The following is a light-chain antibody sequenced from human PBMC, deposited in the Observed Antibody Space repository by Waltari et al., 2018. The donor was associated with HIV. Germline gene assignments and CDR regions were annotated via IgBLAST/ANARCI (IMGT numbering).Light chain of an antibody. J-gene: IGLJ2*01. Sequence: QSALTQPASVAGSPGQSITISCTGTSSDIGGYDYVSWYQQHPGKAPKLMIFDVNKRPSGGPARFSVSKSGHTGSLSISGRQAADEADYYCCSYAGSYTGIFGGGTKLTVL. CDR2: DVN. CDR1: SSDIGGYDY. CDR3: CSYAGSYTGI. V-gene: IGLV2-11*01.